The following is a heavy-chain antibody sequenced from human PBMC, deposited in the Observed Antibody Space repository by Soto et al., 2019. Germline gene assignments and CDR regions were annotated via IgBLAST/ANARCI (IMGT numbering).Heavy chain of an antibody. D-gene: IGHD3-3*02. CDR1: GFSLSGDGVG. J-gene: IGHJ3*02. CDR2: IYWDDDQ. V-gene: IGHV2-5*02. Sequence: QITLKESGPTLVKPTQSLTLTCTVSGFSLSGDGVGVGWIRQPPGKALDWLALIYWDDDQRYSPSLKTRLTITKDTSKNQVDLTMTNMDPVDTATYYCAHAFGGTSWPNDAFDIWGQGTVVTVSS. CDR3: AHAFGGTSWPNDAFDI.